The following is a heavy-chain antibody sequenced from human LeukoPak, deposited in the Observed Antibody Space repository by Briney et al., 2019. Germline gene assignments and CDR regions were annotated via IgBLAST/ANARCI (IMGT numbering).Heavy chain of an antibody. Sequence: GGSLRLSCAASGFTFSDYAMHWVRLAPGKGLEWVSVIYSGGSTYYADSVKGRFTISRDNSKNTLYLQMNSLRAEDTAVYYCARIGAGWFDPWGQGTLVTVSS. V-gene: IGHV3-53*01. D-gene: IGHD1-26*01. CDR3: ARIGAGWFDP. J-gene: IGHJ5*02. CDR1: GFTFSDYA. CDR2: IYSGGST.